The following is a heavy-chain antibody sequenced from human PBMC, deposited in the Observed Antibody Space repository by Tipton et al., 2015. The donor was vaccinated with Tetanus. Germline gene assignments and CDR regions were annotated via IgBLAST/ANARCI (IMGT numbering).Heavy chain of an antibody. Sequence: QLVQSGAEVKEPGASVKVSCKASGYTFTGYYMHWVRQAPGQGLEWVGGISAYNGKTKYAQKLQGRVTMTTDRSASTAYMDLRRLRPDDTAVYYCARVQEQRIYFYGMDVWGQGTTVTVSS. CDR1: GYTFTGYY. V-gene: IGHV1-18*04. CDR2: ISAYNGKT. J-gene: IGHJ6*02. D-gene: IGHD6-25*01. CDR3: ARVQEQRIYFYGMDV.